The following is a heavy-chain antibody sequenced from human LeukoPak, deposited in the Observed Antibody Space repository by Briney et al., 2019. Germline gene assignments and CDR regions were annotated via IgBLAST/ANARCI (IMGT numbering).Heavy chain of an antibody. CDR2: IASDGRDK. V-gene: IGHV3-30*18. CDR1: GFTFSRYG. D-gene: IGHD6-13*01. CDR3: AKDGQIAAAAYYFDY. Sequence: PEGSLRLSCAASGFTFSRYGMHWVRQAPGKGLEWVAVIASDGRDKKYVDSVKGRFTISRENSKNTLYLQMNSLRAEDTAVYYCAKDGQIAAAAYYFDYWGQGTLVTVSS. J-gene: IGHJ4*02.